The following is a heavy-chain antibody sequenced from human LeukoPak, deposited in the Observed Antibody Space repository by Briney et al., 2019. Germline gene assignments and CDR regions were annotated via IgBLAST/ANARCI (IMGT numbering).Heavy chain of an antibody. Sequence: PSETLSLTCAVYGGSFSGYYWSWIRQPPGKVLEWIGEINHSGSTNYNPSLKSRVTISVDTSKNQFSLKLSSVTAADTAVYYCARVRMVAATYYYYYGMDVWGQGTTVTVSS. CDR2: INHSGST. V-gene: IGHV4-34*01. CDR3: ARVRMVAATYYYYYGMDV. CDR1: GGSFSGYY. D-gene: IGHD2-15*01. J-gene: IGHJ6*02.